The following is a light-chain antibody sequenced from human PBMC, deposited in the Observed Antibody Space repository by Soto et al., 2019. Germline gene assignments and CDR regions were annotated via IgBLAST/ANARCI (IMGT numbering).Light chain of an antibody. Sequence: EIVMTQSPATLSVSPGERATLSCRASESLNGFLAWYQHKPGQAPRLLMYDASTRATGVPARFSGSGSGTEFPLTISSLQSVDFAVYYCQQYNHWPLTFGQGTRLEIK. V-gene: IGKV3-15*01. CDR2: DAS. CDR3: QQYNHWPLT. CDR1: ESLNGF. J-gene: IGKJ5*01.